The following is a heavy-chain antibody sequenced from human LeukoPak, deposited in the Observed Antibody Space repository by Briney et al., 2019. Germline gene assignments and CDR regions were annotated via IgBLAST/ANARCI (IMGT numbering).Heavy chain of an antibody. CDR3: ARGPAAGTYYFDY. J-gene: IGHJ4*02. V-gene: IGHV3-30-3*01. Sequence: GGSLRLSCAASGFTFSSYAMHWVRQAPGKGLEWVAVISYDGSNKYYAGSVKGRFTISRDNSKNTLYLQMNSLRAEDTAVYYCARGPAAGTYYFDYWGQGTLVTVSS. CDR2: ISYDGSNK. D-gene: IGHD6-25*01. CDR1: GFTFSSYA.